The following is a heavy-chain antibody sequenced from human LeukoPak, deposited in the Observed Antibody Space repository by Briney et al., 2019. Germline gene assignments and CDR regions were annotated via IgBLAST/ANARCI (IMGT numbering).Heavy chain of an antibody. CDR2: ISYAGGNK. V-gene: IGHV3-30*04. D-gene: IGHD5-18*01. J-gene: IGHJ4*02. CDR1: GFTFSDYA. Sequence: GGSLRLSCAASGFTFSDYAMHWVRQAPGKGLEWVALISYAGGNKYYADSVKGRFTISRDNSKNTLYLQMNSLKAEDTAVYYCARGQLWSDYWGQGTLVTVSS. CDR3: ARGQLWSDY.